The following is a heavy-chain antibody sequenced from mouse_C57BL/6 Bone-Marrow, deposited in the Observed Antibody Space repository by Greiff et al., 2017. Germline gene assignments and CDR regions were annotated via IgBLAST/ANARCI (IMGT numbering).Heavy chain of an antibody. J-gene: IGHJ1*03. CDR3: ARDGSSLYWYFDV. D-gene: IGHD1-1*01. Sequence: VKLQQSGAELARPGASVKLSCKASGYTFPSYGISWVKQRTGQGLEWIGEIYPRSGNTYYNEKFKGKATLTADKSSSTAYMELRSLTSEDSAVXFCARDGSSLYWYFDVWGTGTTVTVSS. CDR2: IYPRSGNT. V-gene: IGHV1-81*01. CDR1: GYTFPSYG.